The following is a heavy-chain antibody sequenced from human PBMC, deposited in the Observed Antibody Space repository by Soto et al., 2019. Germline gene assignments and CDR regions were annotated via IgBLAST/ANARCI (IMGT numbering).Heavy chain of an antibody. CDR3: AKDTPVVMFLFDS. Sequence: GGSLRLSCAVSGFPVNYYDLSWVRQPPGKGLEWVSGMSGVDDSRSYADSVKGRFTISRDNSKNTLYLQMNSLRIDDSAVYYCAKDTPVVMFLFDSWGRGTLVTVSS. V-gene: IGHV3-23*01. D-gene: IGHD2-15*01. CDR2: MSGVDDSR. CDR1: GFPVNYYD. J-gene: IGHJ4*02.